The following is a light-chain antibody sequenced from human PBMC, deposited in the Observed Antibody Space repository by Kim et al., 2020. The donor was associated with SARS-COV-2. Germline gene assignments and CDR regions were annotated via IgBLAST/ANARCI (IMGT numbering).Light chain of an antibody. V-gene: IGLV2-8*01. Sequence: QSALTQPPSASGSPGQSVTISCTGTSRDVGGYDYVSWYQQHPGKAPKLMIYEVTKRPSGVPDRFSGSKSGNTASLTVSGLQSEDEAVYHCSSHAGSNTWVFGVGTQLTVL. CDR2: EVT. CDR3: SSHAGSNTWV. CDR1: SRDVGGYDY. J-gene: IGLJ3*02.